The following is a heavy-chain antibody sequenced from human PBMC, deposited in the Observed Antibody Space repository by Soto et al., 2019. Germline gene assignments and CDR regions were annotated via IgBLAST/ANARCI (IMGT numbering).Heavy chain of an antibody. CDR2: IIPIFGTA. J-gene: IGHJ6*02. CDR3: ARAGGIAAAGTLGDYYYYGMDV. Sequence: SVKVSCKASGGTFSSYAISWVRQAPGQGLEWMGGIIPIFGTANYAQKFQGRVTITADESTSTAYMELSSLRSEDTAVYYCARAGGIAAAGTLGDYYYYGMDVWGQGTTVTVSS. CDR1: GGTFSSYA. V-gene: IGHV1-69*13. D-gene: IGHD6-13*01.